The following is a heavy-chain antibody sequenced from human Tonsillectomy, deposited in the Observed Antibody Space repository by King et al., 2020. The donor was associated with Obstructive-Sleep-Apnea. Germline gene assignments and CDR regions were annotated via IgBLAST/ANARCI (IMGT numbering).Heavy chain of an antibody. J-gene: IGHJ3*02. Sequence: VQLVESGGGVVQPGGSLRLSCTTSGFTFSSYVMHWVRQAPGMGLEWVAFIRYDGSNTYYADSVKGRFTISRDNSKNTLYLQMNSLRAEDTAVYYCAKEDALYVAFDIWGQGTMVTVSS. CDR2: IRYDGSNT. CDR1: GFTFSSYV. D-gene: IGHD5/OR15-5a*01. CDR3: AKEDALYVAFDI. V-gene: IGHV3-30*02.